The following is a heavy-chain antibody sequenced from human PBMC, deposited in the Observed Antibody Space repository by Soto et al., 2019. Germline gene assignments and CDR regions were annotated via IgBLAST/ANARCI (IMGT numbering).Heavy chain of an antibody. CDR3: ARDSTMTTAYGMDV. CDR2: IYYSGST. CDR1: GGSISSSSYY. D-gene: IGHD4-17*01. Sequence: PSETLSLTCTVSGGSISSSSYYWGWIRQPPGKGLEWIGSIYYSGSTYYNPSLKSRVTISVDTSKNQFSLKLSSVTAADTAVYYCARDSTMTTAYGMDVWGQGTTVTVSS. J-gene: IGHJ6*02. V-gene: IGHV4-39*02.